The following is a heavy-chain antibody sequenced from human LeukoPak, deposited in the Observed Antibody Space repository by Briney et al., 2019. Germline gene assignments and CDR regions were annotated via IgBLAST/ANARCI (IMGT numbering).Heavy chain of an antibody. D-gene: IGHD1-1*01. J-gene: IGHJ5*02. CDR3: ARDRTGTAYNWFDP. Sequence: SETLSLTCTVSGGSISSYYWSWIRQPPGKGLEWIGYIYYSGSTNYNPSLKSRVTMSVDTSKNQFSLKLSSVTAADTAVYYCARDRTGTAYNWFDPWGQGTLVTVSS. CDR1: GGSISSYY. V-gene: IGHV4-59*12. CDR2: IYYSGST.